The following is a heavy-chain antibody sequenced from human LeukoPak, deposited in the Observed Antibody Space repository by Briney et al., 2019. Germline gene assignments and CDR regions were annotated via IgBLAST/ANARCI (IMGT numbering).Heavy chain of an antibody. J-gene: IGHJ4*02. V-gene: IGHV3-13*04. D-gene: IGHD1-26*01. CDR3: ARGSGSHFDY. CDR1: GFTFSNYD. Sequence: GGSLRLSCAASGFTFSNYDMFWVRQTTGKGLEWVSTIGAADDTYYPGSVMGRFTISRESAKDSLYLQMNSLRAGDTAVYYCARGSGSHFDYWGQETLVTVSS. CDR2: IGAADDT.